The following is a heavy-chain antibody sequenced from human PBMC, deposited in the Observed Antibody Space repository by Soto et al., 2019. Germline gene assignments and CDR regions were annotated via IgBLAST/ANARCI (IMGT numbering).Heavy chain of an antibody. J-gene: IGHJ4*02. D-gene: IGHD3-10*01. V-gene: IGHV3-9*01. CDR3: AKTARYSPYYGSGNNYFDY. Sequence: GGSLRLSCAASGFTFDDYAMHWVRQAPGKGLEWVSGISWNSGSIGYADSVKGRFTISRDNAKNSLYLQMNSLRAEDTALYYCAKTARYSPYYGSGNNYFDYWGQGTLVTVSS. CDR1: GFTFDDYA. CDR2: ISWNSGSI.